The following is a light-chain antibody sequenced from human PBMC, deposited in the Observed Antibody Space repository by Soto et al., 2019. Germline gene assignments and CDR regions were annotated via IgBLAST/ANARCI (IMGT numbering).Light chain of an antibody. Sequence: EIVLTQSPGTLSLSPGERATLSCRASQSINNRYLAWYQQKPGQAPRLLIYAASSWATGIPDRFSGSRSGTHFTLTITRLKPEDFAVNYCQQFRSSAGFTFGPGTKVDIK. V-gene: IGKV3-20*01. CDR2: AAS. CDR1: QSINNRY. CDR3: QQFRSSAGFT. J-gene: IGKJ3*01.